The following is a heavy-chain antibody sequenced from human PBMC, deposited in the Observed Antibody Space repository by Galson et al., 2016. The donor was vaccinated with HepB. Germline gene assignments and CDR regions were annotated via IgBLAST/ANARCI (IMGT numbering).Heavy chain of an antibody. J-gene: IGHJ3*02. D-gene: IGHD6-13*01. CDR2: INTNTGNP. CDR1: GYTFTSYA. CDR3: ARDLPRQQRLEVDAFDI. V-gene: IGHV7-4-1*02. Sequence: SVKASCKASGYTFTSYAMNWVRQAPGQGLEWMGWINTNTGNPTYAQGFTGRFVFSLDTSVSTAYLQISSLKAEDTAVYYCARDLPRQQRLEVDAFDIWGQGTMVTVSS.